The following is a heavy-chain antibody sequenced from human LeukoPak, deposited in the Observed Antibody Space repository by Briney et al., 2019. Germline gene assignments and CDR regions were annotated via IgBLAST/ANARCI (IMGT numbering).Heavy chain of an antibody. CDR1: GFTFSSYS. D-gene: IGHD3-10*01. CDR2: ISSSSSYI. J-gene: IGHJ4*02. Sequence: GGSVRLSCAASGFTFSSYSMNWVREAPGKGLEWVSSISSSSSYIYYADSVKGRFTISRDNAKNSLYLQMNSLRAEDTAVYYCARDGSMVRGVPRCYYFDYWGQGTLVTVSS. CDR3: ARDGSMVRGVPRCYYFDY. V-gene: IGHV3-21*01.